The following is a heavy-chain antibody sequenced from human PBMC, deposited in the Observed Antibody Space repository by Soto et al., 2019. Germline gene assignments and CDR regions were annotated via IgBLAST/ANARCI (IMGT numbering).Heavy chain of an antibody. CDR2: ISGSGGST. Sequence: EVQLLESGGGLVQPGGSLRLSCAASGFTFSGYVMSWVRQAPGKGLEWISIISGSGGSTYYADSVKGRFTISRDNSNNTVYLQMHSLRADDTAVYYCAKNGCGGDCYSSVAGNWFDPWGQGTLVNVSS. CDR1: GFTFSGYV. J-gene: IGHJ5*02. CDR3: AKNGCGGDCYSSVAGNWFDP. V-gene: IGHV3-23*01. D-gene: IGHD2-21*02.